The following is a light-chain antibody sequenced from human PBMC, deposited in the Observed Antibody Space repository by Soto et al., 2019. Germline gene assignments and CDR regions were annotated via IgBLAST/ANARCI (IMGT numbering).Light chain of an antibody. CDR2: KAT. Sequence: DIQMTQSPSTLSASVGDRVTLTCRASQSVLSWLAWYQQKPGKAPKLLIYKATTLDSGVPSRFSGSGSGTEFTLTISSLQPDDFATYYCQEYHTFWTFGQGTKVDIK. CDR1: QSVLSW. CDR3: QEYHTFWT. J-gene: IGKJ1*01. V-gene: IGKV1-5*03.